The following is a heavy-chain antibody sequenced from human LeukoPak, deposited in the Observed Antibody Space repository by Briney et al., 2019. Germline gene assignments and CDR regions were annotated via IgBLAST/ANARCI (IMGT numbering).Heavy chain of an antibody. CDR2: INHSGST. D-gene: IGHD6-13*01. V-gene: IGHV4-34*01. CDR3: ARESVSYSSSWYFDY. J-gene: IGHJ4*02. Sequence: SETLSLTCAVYGGSFSGYYWSWIRQPPGKGLEWIGEINHSGSTNYNPSLKSRVTISVDTSKNQFSLKLSPVTAADTAVYYCARESVSYSSSWYFDYWGQGTLVTVSS. CDR1: GGSFSGYY.